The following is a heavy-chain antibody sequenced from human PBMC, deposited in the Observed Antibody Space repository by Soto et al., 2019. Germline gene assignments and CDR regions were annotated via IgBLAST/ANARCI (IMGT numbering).Heavy chain of an antibody. CDR1: GFTFDDYA. V-gene: IGHV3-9*01. Sequence: PGGSLRLSCAASGFTFDDYAMHWVRQGPGKGLEWVSGISWNSGSIGYVDSVKGRFTTSRDNAKNSLYLQMNSLRAEDTALYYCAKDYYYDSSGNFQYWGQGTL. J-gene: IGHJ1*01. CDR3: AKDYYYDSSGNFQY. D-gene: IGHD3-22*01. CDR2: ISWNSGSI.